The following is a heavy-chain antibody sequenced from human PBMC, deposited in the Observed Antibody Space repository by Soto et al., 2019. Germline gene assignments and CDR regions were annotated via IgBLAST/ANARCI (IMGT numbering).Heavy chain of an antibody. J-gene: IGHJ5*02. D-gene: IGHD5-12*01. CDR2: IIPLFGTA. CDR3: ARDEGAIVAPGTGGFAP. CDR1: GGPFSSNA. Sequence: QVQLVQSGAEVKKPGSSVRVSCKASGGPFSSNAISWVRQAPGQGLEWMGGIIPLFGTATYAQRFHGRVTITADESTSTAYMELRSLRSEDTAVYYCARDEGAIVAPGTGGFAPWGQGTLVTVTS. V-gene: IGHV1-69*01.